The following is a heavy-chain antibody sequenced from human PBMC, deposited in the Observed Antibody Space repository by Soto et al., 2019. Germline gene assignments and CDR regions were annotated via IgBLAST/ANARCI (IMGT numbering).Heavy chain of an antibody. CDR1: GASVINVTTC. CDR3: ARYCNNSDCRHLYYFDY. Sequence: PSQTLSLTCTVAGASVINVTTCWSWIRQPPGKGLGGIANAYITEAIIYRPSLKSPSTMSLDTNKAQWFLKSTSVTAADTAVSYCARYCNNSDCRHLYYFDYWGLGTLVTVSS. CDR2: AYITEAI. D-gene: IGHD2-8*01. V-gene: IGHV4-61*01. J-gene: IGHJ4*02.